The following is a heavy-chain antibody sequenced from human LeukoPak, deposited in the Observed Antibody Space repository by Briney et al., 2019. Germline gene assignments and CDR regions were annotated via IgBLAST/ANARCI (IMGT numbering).Heavy chain of an antibody. CDR1: GGSISSYY. Sequence: SETLSLTRTVSGGSISSYYWSWIRQPPGKGLEWIGYIYTSGSTNYNPSLKSRVTISVDTSKNQFSLKLSSVTAADTAVYYCARLTSQGRDYWGQGTLVTVSS. V-gene: IGHV4-4*09. CDR3: ARLTSQGRDY. CDR2: IYTSGST. J-gene: IGHJ4*02. D-gene: IGHD2-2*01.